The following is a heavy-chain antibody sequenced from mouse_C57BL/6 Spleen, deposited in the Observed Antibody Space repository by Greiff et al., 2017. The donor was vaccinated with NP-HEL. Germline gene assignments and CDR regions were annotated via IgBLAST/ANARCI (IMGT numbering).Heavy chain of an antibody. CDR3: ARRETGYWYFDV. Sequence: VKLQESGAELVKPGASVKISCKASGYAFSSYWMNWVKQRPGKGLEWIGQIYPGDGDTNYNGKFKGKATLTADKSSSTAYMQLSSLTSEDSAVYFCARRETGYWYFDVWGTGTTVTVSS. D-gene: IGHD4-1*01. CDR1: GYAFSSYW. V-gene: IGHV1-80*01. CDR2: IYPGDGDT. J-gene: IGHJ1*03.